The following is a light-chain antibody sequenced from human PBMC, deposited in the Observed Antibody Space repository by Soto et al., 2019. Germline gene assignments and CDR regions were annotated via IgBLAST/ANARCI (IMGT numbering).Light chain of an antibody. CDR3: MQGTHWPFT. CDR2: KVS. Sequence: VTXGQPASISXRSSQXLXXXXXXXYLNWFQQRPGQSPRRLIYKVSXXXSGXXXXXXXXXXXXXXXXKISRVEAEDVGVYYCMQGTHWPFTFGPGTKV. J-gene: IGKJ3*01. V-gene: IGKV2-30*01. CDR1: QXLXXXXXXXY.